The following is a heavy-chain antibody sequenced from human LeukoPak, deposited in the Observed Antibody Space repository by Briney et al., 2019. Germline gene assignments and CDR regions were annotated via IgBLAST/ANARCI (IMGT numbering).Heavy chain of an antibody. CDR2: IYYSGDT. D-gene: IGHD2-21*01. CDR3: ARHGFRSFTQPFDY. J-gene: IGHJ4*02. V-gene: IGHV4-59*08. CDR1: GGSISNSY. Sequence: SETLSLTCTVSGGSISNSYWSWIRQPPGKGLEWIGYIYYSGDTNYNPSLKSRVTISLDTSKNQFSLKLTSVTAADTAVYYCARHGFRSFTQPFDYWGQGTLVTVSS.